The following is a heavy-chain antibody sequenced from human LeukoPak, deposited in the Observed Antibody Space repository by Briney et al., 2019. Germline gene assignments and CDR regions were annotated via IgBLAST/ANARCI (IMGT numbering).Heavy chain of an antibody. V-gene: IGHV3-21*04. CDR2: ISFSGTYI. CDR1: GFSFSSYS. D-gene: IGHD3-22*01. CDR3: AKVRMSMIVVVFGDAFDI. J-gene: IGHJ3*02. Sequence: GGSLRLSCAASGFSFSSYSMNWVRQAPGKGLEWVASISFSGTYIYYADSLKGRITISRDNARRSLFLQMNSLRAEDTAVYYCAKVRMSMIVVVFGDAFDIWGQGTMVTVSS.